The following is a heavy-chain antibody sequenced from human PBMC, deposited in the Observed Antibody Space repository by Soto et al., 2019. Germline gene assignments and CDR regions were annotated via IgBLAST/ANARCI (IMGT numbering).Heavy chain of an antibody. Sequence: GGSLRLSCAASGFIVSSNDVAWVRQAPGKGLECVSITHSGGSTLYTDSVKGRFTTSRDNSKNTLYLQMNSLRAEDTAVYYCAKDEDIVATITGYWGQGTLVTVSS. CDR3: AKDEDIVATITGY. J-gene: IGHJ4*02. CDR1: GFIVSSND. CDR2: THSGGST. V-gene: IGHV3-53*01. D-gene: IGHD5-12*01.